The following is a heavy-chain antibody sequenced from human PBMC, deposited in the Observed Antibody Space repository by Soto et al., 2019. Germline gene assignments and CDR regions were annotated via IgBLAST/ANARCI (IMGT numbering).Heavy chain of an antibody. CDR3: ARGCISTSCGYYYGMDV. CDR2: INWNGGST. Sequence: EVQLVDSGGGVVRPGGSLRLSCAASGFTFDDYGMSWVRQAPGKGLEWVSGINWNGGSTGYADSVKGRFTISRDNAKNSLYLQMNSLRAEDTALYYCARGCISTSCGYYYGMDVWGQGTTVTVSS. D-gene: IGHD2-2*01. V-gene: IGHV3-20*04. CDR1: GFTFDDYG. J-gene: IGHJ6*02.